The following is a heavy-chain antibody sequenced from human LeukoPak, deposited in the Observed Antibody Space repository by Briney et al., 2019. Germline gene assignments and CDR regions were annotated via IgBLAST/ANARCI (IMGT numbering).Heavy chain of an antibody. D-gene: IGHD3-10*01. CDR1: GLTFSSYW. CDR3: ARDDYGWGSHPY. J-gene: IGHJ4*02. Sequence: PGGSLRLSCAGSGLTFSSYWMTWVRQAPGKGLEWVANIKPDGSEMAYADSVKGRFTISRDNAKNSVYLQMNSPRAEDTAVYYCARDDYGWGSHPYWGQGTLVTVSS. V-gene: IGHV3-7*04. CDR2: IKPDGSEM.